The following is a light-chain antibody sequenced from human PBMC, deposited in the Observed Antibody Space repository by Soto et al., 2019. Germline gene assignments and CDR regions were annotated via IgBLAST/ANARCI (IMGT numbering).Light chain of an antibody. CDR2: TSY. CDR1: QRLFSF. V-gene: IGKV1-39*01. Sequence: DIQMTQSPSSLSASVGDSVTLTCRASQRLFSFLNWYQQAPGRAPKLLISTSYKLQSGVPSRFSGSESGPEFTLTISSLKTEDFASYFCQQTYSAPFTFGPGTKVDVK. CDR3: QQTYSAPFT. J-gene: IGKJ3*01.